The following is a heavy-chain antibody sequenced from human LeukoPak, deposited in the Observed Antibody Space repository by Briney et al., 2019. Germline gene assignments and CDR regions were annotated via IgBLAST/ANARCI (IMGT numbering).Heavy chain of an antibody. J-gene: IGHJ6*03. Sequence: GASVKVSCKASGYTFTSYGISWVRQAPGQGLEWMGWISAYNGNTNYAQKLQGRVTMTTDTSTSTAYMELRSLRSDDTAVYYCARVGDYVWGSGLLHYYYYYMDVWGKGTTVTISS. CDR1: GYTFTSYG. D-gene: IGHD3-16*01. V-gene: IGHV1-18*01. CDR3: ARVGDYVWGSGLLHYYYYYMDV. CDR2: ISAYNGNT.